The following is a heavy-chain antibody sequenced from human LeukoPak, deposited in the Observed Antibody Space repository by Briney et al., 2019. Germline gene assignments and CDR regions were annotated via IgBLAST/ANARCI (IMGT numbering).Heavy chain of an antibody. CDR3: ARSETELYYFDY. CDR2: IIPIFGTA. Sequence: GASVKVSCKASGGTFSSYAISWVRQAPGQGLEWMGGIIPIFGTANYAQKFQGRVTITADKSTSTAYMELSSLRSEDTAVYYCARSETELYYFDYWGQGTLVTVSS. J-gene: IGHJ4*02. CDR1: GGTFSSYA. V-gene: IGHV1-69*06. D-gene: IGHD3-10*01.